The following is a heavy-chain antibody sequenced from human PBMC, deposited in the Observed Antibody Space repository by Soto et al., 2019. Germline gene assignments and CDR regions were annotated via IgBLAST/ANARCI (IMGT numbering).Heavy chain of an antibody. CDR3: ARTSAAGKYYYGMDV. CDR2: IYPGDSEI. Sequence: GESLKISCKGSGYSFTSYWIGWVRQMPGKGLEWMGIIYPGDSEIRYSPSFEGQVTISADKSISTAYLQWSSLKASDTAMYYCARTSAAGKYYYGMDVWGQGTTVTVSS. D-gene: IGHD6-13*01. V-gene: IGHV5-51*01. CDR1: GYSFTSYW. J-gene: IGHJ6*02.